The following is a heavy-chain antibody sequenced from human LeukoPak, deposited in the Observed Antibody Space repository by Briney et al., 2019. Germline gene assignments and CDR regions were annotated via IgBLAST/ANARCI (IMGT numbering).Heavy chain of an antibody. Sequence: SETLSLTCSVSGHYMTDGDYYWTCIRQPPGKALVWNGYMDYTRGTHKCPSLKSRVTISVDTARNQFSLKLSSVTAADTAIYYCARHCTGGSCYSFDYWGQGMLVAVFS. V-gene: IGHV4-30-4*08. J-gene: IGHJ4*02. CDR1: GHYMTDGDYY. D-gene: IGHD2-8*02. CDR2: MDYTRGT. CDR3: ARHCTGGSCYSFDY.